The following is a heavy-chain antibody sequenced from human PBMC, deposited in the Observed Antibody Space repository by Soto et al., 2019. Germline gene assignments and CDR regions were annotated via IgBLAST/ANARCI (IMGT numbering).Heavy chain of an antibody. CDR2: ISGSGGDT. CDR1: GFTFTSYA. Sequence: EVHLLESGGGLVQPGGSLRLSCSASGFTFTSYAMRWVRQAPGKGLEWVSGISGSGGDTKSADSVKGRFTISRDTFKNMLYLQMHSLRAEDTAVYYCANHDFWTIDNTGLDSWGQGTLVTVSS. CDR3: ANHDFWTIDNTGLDS. J-gene: IGHJ4*02. D-gene: IGHD3-3*01. V-gene: IGHV3-23*01.